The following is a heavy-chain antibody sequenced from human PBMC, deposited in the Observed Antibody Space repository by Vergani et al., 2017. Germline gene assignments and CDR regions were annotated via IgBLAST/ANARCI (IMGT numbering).Heavy chain of an antibody. Sequence: QLQLQESGSGLVKPSQTLSLNCAASGGSISSGAFSWGWIRQPPGRGLQWIGHIFQSGSPDYNASLKSRVNISLDKSKNNFSLSLSSVTAADTAVYYCVRRNTVVRETDYFDYWGQGILVTVSS. CDR3: VRRNTVVRETDYFDY. V-gene: IGHV4-30-2*01. J-gene: IGHJ4*02. D-gene: IGHD3-10*01. CDR2: IFQSGSP. CDR1: GGSISSGAFS.